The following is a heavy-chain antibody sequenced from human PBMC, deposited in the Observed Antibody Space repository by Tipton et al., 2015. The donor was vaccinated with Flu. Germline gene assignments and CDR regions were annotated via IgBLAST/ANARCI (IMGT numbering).Heavy chain of an antibody. J-gene: IGHJ4*02. CDR2: ISWNSGSI. CDR3: AKDIIGGYCSGGSCYSMFDY. Sequence: SLRLSCAASGFTFDDYAMHWVRQAPGKGLEWVSGISWNSGSIGYADSVKGRFTISRDNAKNSPYLQMNSLRAEDTALYYCAKDIIGGYCSGGSCYSMFDYWGQGTLVTVSS. D-gene: IGHD2-15*01. V-gene: IGHV3-9*01. CDR1: GFTFDDYA.